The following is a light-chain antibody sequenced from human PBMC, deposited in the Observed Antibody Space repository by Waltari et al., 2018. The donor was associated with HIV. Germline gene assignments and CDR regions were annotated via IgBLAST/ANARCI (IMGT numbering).Light chain of an antibody. CDR2: EVN. V-gene: IGLV2-8*01. CDR1: SSDVGRYDH. Sequence: QSALPQPPSASGSPGQSVTISCTGTSSDVGRYDHVSWYQQHPGKAPQRLIYEVNKRPSGVPDRFAGSKSGNTASLTVSGLQAEDEAEYSCTSYAGINPVAFGGGTKLTVL. J-gene: IGLJ2*01. CDR3: TSYAGINPVA.